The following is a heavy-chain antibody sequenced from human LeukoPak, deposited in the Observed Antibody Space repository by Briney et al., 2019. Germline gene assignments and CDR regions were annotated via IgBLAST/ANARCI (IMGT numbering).Heavy chain of an antibody. Sequence: PGGSLRLSCAASGFTFSNYCMHWVRQPPGKGLVWVSQICTDETTIRSADSVKGRFTISRDNSKNTLYLEMKSLRAEDTALYFCAQDGYCNSAHCYTGAIEMWGQGTMVTVS. CDR2: ICTDETTI. J-gene: IGHJ3*02. D-gene: IGHD2-15*01. CDR3: AQDGYCNSAHCYTGAIEM. CDR1: GFTFSNYC. V-gene: IGHV3-74*01.